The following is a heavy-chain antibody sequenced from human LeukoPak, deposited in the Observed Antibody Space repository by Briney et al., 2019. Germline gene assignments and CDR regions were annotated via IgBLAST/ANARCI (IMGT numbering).Heavy chain of an antibody. V-gene: IGHV4-59*01. Sequence: SETLSLTCTVSGGSISSYYWSWVRQPPGKGLEWIGYIDNSGSTNYNPSLKSRVTISLDTPKSQFSLKLSSVTAADTAVYYCARAPLYSGGSGWSIYYFYAMDVWGQGTTVTVSS. D-gene: IGHD6-19*01. J-gene: IGHJ6*02. CDR1: GGSISSYY. CDR2: IDNSGST. CDR3: ARAPLYSGGSGWSIYYFYAMDV.